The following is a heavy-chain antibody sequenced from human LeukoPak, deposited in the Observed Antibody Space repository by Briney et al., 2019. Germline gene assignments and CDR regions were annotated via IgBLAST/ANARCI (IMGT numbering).Heavy chain of an antibody. Sequence: GGSLRLSCAASGFTFSSYSMNWVRQAPGKGLEWVSSISRTSSYIYYADSVKGRFTISRDNAKNSLYLQMNSLRAEDTAVYYCARDSAEWEHDFDYWGQGTLVTVSS. CDR2: ISRTSSYI. J-gene: IGHJ4*02. CDR1: GFTFSSYS. CDR3: ARDSAEWEHDFDY. D-gene: IGHD1-26*01. V-gene: IGHV3-21*01.